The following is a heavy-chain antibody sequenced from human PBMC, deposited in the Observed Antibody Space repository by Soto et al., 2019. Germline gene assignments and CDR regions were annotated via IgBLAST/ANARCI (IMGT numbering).Heavy chain of an antibody. Sequence: LXISCKGSGYSFTSYFISWVRQMPGKGLEWMGRIDPSDSYTNYSPSFQGHVTISADKSISTAYLQWSSLKASDTAMYYCASLTYQPLLGAFDIWGQGTMVTVSS. CDR3: ASLTYQPLLGAFDI. D-gene: IGHD2-2*01. CDR1: GYSFTSYF. CDR2: IDPSDSYT. J-gene: IGHJ3*02. V-gene: IGHV5-10-1*01.